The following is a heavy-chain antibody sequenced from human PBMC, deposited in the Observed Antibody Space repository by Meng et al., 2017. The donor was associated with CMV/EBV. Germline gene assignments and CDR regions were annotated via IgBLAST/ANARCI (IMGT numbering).Heavy chain of an antibody. D-gene: IGHD6-13*01. CDR2: ISSSSSYI. CDR1: GFTFSSYS. CDR3: ASLLGIYYGMDV. J-gene: IGHJ6*02. Sequence: GESLKISCAACGFTFSSYSMNWVRQAPGKGLEWVSSISSSSSYIYYADSVKGRFTISRDNAKNSLYLQMNSLRAEDTAVYYCASLLGIYYGMDVWGQGTTVTVSS. V-gene: IGHV3-21*01.